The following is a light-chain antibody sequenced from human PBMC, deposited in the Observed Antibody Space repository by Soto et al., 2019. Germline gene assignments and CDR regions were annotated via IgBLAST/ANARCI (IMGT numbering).Light chain of an antibody. CDR1: QSISSY. CDR2: AAS. V-gene: IGKV1-9*01. Sequence: SASAVSATIGDRVTITCRASQSISSYLNWYQQKPGKAPKLLIYAASNLQSGVPSRFSGSGSGTEFTLTISSLQPEDFAPYYCQQPNIYPRTFA. CDR3: QQPNIYPRT. J-gene: IGKJ5*01.